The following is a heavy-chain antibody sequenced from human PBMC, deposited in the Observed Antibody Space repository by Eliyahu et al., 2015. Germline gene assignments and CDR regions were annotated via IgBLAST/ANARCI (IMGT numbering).Heavy chain of an antibody. Sequence: EERLVESGGSLVQPGGSLXLSXAASGFXFXXSNYEMXWVRRAPGRGLEWVSAIASTGDTYYSDSVKGRFTISRDNAKNSVFLHMNSLRAADTAIYYCARDFWGGQYYYGMDVWGQGTTVTVSS. V-gene: IGHV3-13*01. D-gene: IGHD7-27*01. J-gene: IGHJ6*02. CDR2: IASTGDT. CDR3: ARDFWGGQYYYGMDV. CDR1: GFXFXXSNYE.